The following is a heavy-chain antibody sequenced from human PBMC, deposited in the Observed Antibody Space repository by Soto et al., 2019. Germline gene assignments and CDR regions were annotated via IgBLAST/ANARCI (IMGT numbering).Heavy chain of an antibody. CDR1: GFTFSSYA. J-gene: IGHJ6*03. D-gene: IGHD3-3*01. V-gene: IGHV3-23*01. CDR3: AKDGGSDYDFWSRDYPHSYYYYMYV. CDR2: ISGSGGST. Sequence: EVQLLESGGGLVQPGGSLRLSCAASGFTFSSYAMSWVRQAPGKGLEWVSAISGSGGSTYYADSVKSRFTISRDTSKNTLYLQMHSLRAEDTSVYYCAKDGGSDYDFWSRDYPHSYYYYMYVWGKGTTVTVSS.